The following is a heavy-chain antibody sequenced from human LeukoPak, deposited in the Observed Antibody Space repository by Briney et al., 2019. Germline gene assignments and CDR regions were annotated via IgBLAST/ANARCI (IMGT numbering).Heavy chain of an antibody. J-gene: IGHJ4*02. Sequence: KTSETLSLTCTVSGGSISSYYWSWIRQPPGKGLEWIGYIYYSGSTNYNPSLKSRVTISVDTSKNQFSLKLSSVTAADTAVYYCARESPPTNSFDYWGQGTLVTVSS. CDR3: ARESPPTNSFDY. D-gene: IGHD5-12*01. CDR2: IYYSGST. V-gene: IGHV4-59*01. CDR1: GGSISSYY.